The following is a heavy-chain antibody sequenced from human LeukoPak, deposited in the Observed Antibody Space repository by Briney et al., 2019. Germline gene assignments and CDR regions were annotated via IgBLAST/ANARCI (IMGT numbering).Heavy chain of an antibody. CDR2: IYYTGST. CDR1: GGSISSYY. D-gene: IGHD6-6*01. Sequence: PSDTLSLTCSVSGGSISSYYWSCIRQPPARGLEWIGYIYYTGSTQYNPSLKSRVTISVDTSKNQFSLNLSSVTAADTAVYYCASTYSSSSGLNWWGQGTLVTVSS. CDR3: ASTYSSSSGLNW. J-gene: IGHJ4*02. V-gene: IGHV4-59*07.